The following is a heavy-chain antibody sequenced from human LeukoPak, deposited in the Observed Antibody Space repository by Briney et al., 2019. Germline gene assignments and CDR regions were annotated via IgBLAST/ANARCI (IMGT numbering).Heavy chain of an antibody. CDR1: GFAFSSYW. CDR3: ARDEGLSWFDP. Sequence: GGSLRLSCAASGFAFSSYWMSWVRQAPGKGLEWVANINQDEGEKYYVDSVKGRFTISRDNAKNSLYLQMNSLRAEDTAVYYCARDEGLSWFDPWGQGTLVTVAS. CDR2: INQDEGEK. J-gene: IGHJ5*02. V-gene: IGHV3-7*04.